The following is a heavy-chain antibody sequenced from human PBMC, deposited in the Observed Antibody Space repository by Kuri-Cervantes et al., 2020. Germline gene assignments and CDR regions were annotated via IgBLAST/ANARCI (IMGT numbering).Heavy chain of an antibody. CDR1: GFTFSSYA. V-gene: IGHV3-23*01. Sequence: GGSLRLSCAASGFTFSSYAMSWVRQAPGKGLEWVPAISGSGGSTYYADSVMGRFTISRDNAKNSRYLKMSSLRAEDTAVYYWARVGGPMVRGVIIFWGQGTLVTVSS. CDR3: ARVGGPMVRGVIIF. D-gene: IGHD3-10*01. CDR2: ISGSGGST. J-gene: IGHJ4*02.